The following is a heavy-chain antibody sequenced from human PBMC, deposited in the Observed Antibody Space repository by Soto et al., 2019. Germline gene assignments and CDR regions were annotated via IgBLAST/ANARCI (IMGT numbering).Heavy chain of an antibody. CDR3: TRHVDFWSGYSLHYYMDV. CDR1: GFTFSGSA. D-gene: IGHD3-3*01. CDR2: IRSKANSYAT. J-gene: IGHJ6*03. V-gene: IGHV3-73*01. Sequence: GGSLRLSCAASGFTFSGSAMHWVRQASGKGLEWVGRIRSKANSYATAYAASVKGRFTISRDDSKNTAYLQMNSLKTEDTAVYYCTRHVDFWSGYSLHYYMDVWGKGTTVTVSS.